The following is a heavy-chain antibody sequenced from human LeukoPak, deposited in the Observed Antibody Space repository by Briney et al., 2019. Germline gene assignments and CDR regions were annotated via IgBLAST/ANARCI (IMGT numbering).Heavy chain of an antibody. CDR3: ARTPTVGGWIDP. D-gene: IGHD4-23*01. V-gene: IGHV1-2*02. CDR1: GYTFTSYY. J-gene: IGHJ5*02. Sequence: ASVKVSCKASGYTFTSYYMHWVRQAPGQGLEWMGWINPNSGGTNYAQKFQGRVTMTRDKSISTAYLQWSSLKASDTAMYYCARTPTVGGWIDPWGQGTLVTVSS. CDR2: INPNSGGT.